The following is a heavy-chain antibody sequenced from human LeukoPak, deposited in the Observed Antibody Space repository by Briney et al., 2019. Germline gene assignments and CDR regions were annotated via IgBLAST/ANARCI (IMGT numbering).Heavy chain of an antibody. Sequence: ASVKVSCKASGYTFTSYGISWVRQAPGQGLEWMGWISGYNGNTNYAQKLQGRVTMTTDTSTSTAYMELRSLRSDDTAVYYCARDLHSSGWYGNWFDPWGQGTLVTVSS. CDR2: ISGYNGNT. J-gene: IGHJ5*02. CDR3: ARDLHSSGWYGNWFDP. CDR1: GYTFTSYG. V-gene: IGHV1-18*01. D-gene: IGHD6-19*01.